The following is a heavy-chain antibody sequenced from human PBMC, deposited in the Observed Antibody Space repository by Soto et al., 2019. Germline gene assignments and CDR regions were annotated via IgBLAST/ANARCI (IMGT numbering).Heavy chain of an antibody. CDR1: GFSLSTSGVG. Sequence: QITLKESGPTLVKPTQTLTLTCTFSGFSLSTSGVGVGWIRQPPGQALEWLALIYWDDDKRYSPSLKSRLTITKDTSKNQVVLTMTNMDPVDTATYYCAHIFRARPGGPHQFYPWGQGTLVTVSS. CDR2: IYWDDDK. V-gene: IGHV2-5*02. J-gene: IGHJ5*02. D-gene: IGHD6-6*01. CDR3: AHIFRARPGGPHQFYP.